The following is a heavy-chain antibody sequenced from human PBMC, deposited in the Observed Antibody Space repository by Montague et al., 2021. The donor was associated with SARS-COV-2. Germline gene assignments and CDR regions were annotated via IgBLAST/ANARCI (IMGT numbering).Heavy chain of an antibody. CDR1: GGSISSSSYY. CDR2: SYYSGST. CDR3: ARQENSSGWFKPDAFDI. V-gene: IGHV4-39*01. J-gene: IGHJ3*02. Sequence: SETLSLTCTVAGGSISSSSYYWGGIRQPPGKGLEWIGSSYYSGSTYYNPSLKSRVTISVDTSKNQFSLKLSSVTAADTAVYYCARQENSSGWFKPDAFDIWGQGTMVTVSS. D-gene: IGHD6-19*01.